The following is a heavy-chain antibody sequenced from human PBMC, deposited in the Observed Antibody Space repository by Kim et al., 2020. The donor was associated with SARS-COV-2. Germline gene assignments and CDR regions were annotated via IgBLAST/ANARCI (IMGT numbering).Heavy chain of an antibody. D-gene: IGHD2-21*02. CDR1: GFTFSSYG. Sequence: GGSLRLSCAASGFTFSSYGMHWVRQAPGKGLEWVAVIWYDGSNKYYADSVKGRFTISRDNSKNTLYLQMNSLRAEDTAVYYCARDLLICGGDCRWGLASLSGMDVWGQGTTVTVSS. V-gene: IGHV3-33*01. CDR3: ARDLLICGGDCRWGLASLSGMDV. J-gene: IGHJ6*02. CDR2: IWYDGSNK.